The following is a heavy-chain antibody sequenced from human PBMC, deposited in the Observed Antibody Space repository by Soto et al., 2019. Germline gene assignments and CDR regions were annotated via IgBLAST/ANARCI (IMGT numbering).Heavy chain of an antibody. D-gene: IGHD2-15*01. CDR2: IIPILGIA. J-gene: IGHJ1*01. CDR1: GGTFSSYT. V-gene: IGHV1-69*02. CDR3: ARVDCSGGSCYSRYFQH. Sequence: SVKVSCKSSGGTFSSYTISWVRQAPGQGLEWMGRIIPILGIANYAQKFQGRVTITADKSTSTAYMELSSLRSEDTAVYYCARVDCSGGSCYSRYFQHWGQGTLVTVSS.